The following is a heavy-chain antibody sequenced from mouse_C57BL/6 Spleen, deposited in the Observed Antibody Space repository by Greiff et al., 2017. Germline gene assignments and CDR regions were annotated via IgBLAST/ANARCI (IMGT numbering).Heavy chain of an antibody. J-gene: IGHJ2*01. V-gene: IGHV1-26*01. CDR2: INPNNGGT. CDR1: GYTFTDYY. Sequence: VQLQQSGPELVKPGASVKISCKASGYTFTDYYMNWVKQSHGKSLEWIGDINPNNGGTSYNQKFKGKATLTVDKSSSTAYMELRSLTSEDSAVYYCAREGYYDSREDYYDYWGQGTTLTVSS. CDR3: AREGYYDSREDYYDY. D-gene: IGHD1-1*01.